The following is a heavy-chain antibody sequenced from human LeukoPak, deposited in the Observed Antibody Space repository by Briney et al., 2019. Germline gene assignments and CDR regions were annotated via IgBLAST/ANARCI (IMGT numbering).Heavy chain of an antibody. CDR2: INHSGST. Sequence: SETLSLTCAVYGGSFSGYYWSWIRQPPGKGLEWVGEINHSGSTNYNPSLKSRVTISVDTSKNQFSLKLSSVTAADTAVYYCARVSGRFTWYFDLWGRGTLVTVSS. V-gene: IGHV4-34*01. CDR3: ARVSGRFTWYFDL. J-gene: IGHJ2*01. CDR1: GGSFSGYY.